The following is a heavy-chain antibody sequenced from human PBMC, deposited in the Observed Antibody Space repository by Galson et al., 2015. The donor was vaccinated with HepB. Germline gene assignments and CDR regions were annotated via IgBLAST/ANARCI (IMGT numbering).Heavy chain of an antibody. CDR2: ISGYSGDT. CDR1: GYRFSTYS. Sequence: SVKVSCKASGYRFSTYSIMWLRQAPGQGLECVGWISGYSGDTKYAQTFQGRVTMTTDTSTSTAYMDLRSLTSDDTAVYYCARVGMTAYYFDYWGQGTLVTVSS. D-gene: IGHD1-14*01. V-gene: IGHV1-18*01. CDR3: ARVGMTAYYFDY. J-gene: IGHJ4*02.